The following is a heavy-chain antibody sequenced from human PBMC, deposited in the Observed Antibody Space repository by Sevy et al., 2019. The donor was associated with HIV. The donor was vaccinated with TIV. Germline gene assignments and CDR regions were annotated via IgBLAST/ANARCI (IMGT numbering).Heavy chain of an antibody. CDR1: GFTFSSYA. CDR3: ARGGYYGSGSNDGNYFDY. CDR2: ISYDGSNK. J-gene: IGHJ4*02. Sequence: GESLKISCAASGFTFSSYAMNWVRQAPGKGLEWVAFISYDGSNKYHADSVKGRFTISRDNSNKTLYLQMHGLRVEDTAGYYCARGGYYGSGSNDGNYFDYWGQGTVVTVSS. D-gene: IGHD3-10*01. V-gene: IGHV3-30-3*01.